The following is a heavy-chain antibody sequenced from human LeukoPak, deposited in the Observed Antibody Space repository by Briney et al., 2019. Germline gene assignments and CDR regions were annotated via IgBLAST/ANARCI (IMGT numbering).Heavy chain of an antibody. V-gene: IGHV4-61*02. D-gene: IGHD3-3*01. J-gene: IGHJ5*02. CDR3: AREAYDLTSDWFDP. CDR1: GASISSGEYY. Sequence: SETLSLTCTVSGASISSGEYYWSWIRQPAGKGLEWIGRIYTSGSTNYNPSLKSRVTISVDTSKNQFSLKLSSVTAADTAMYYCAREAYDLTSDWFDPWGQGTLVTVSS. CDR2: IYTSGST.